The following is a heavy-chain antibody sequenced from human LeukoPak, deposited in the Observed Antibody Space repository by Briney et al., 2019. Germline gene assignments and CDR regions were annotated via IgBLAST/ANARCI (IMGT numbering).Heavy chain of an antibody. J-gene: IGHJ5*02. CDR1: GSSFTMYG. Sequence: ASVTVSFTASGSSFTMYGVNWMRQAPGQGLEWMGWISSYNGKTHYSQKLQGRVTITTDTSTCTAYMELRRLRSNATAEYYCVRDKEKARDFWSGRGNWCDPGGQGTLVSVSS. V-gene: IGHV1-18*01. CDR3: VRDKEKARDFWSGRGNWCDP. CDR2: ISSYNGKT. D-gene: IGHD3-3*01.